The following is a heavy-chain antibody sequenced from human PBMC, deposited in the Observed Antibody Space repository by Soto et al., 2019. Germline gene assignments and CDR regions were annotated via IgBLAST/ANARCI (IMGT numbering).Heavy chain of an antibody. CDR1: GFTFGDYA. D-gene: IGHD3-3*01. Sequence: GGSLRLSCTASGFTFGDYAMSWFRQAPGKGLEWVGFIRSKAYGGTTEYAASVKGRFTISRDDSKSIAYLQMNSLKTEDTAVYYCTRDPSVPFWSGYSDYWGQGTLVTVSS. CDR2: IRSKAYGGTT. V-gene: IGHV3-49*03. J-gene: IGHJ4*02. CDR3: TRDPSVPFWSGYSDY.